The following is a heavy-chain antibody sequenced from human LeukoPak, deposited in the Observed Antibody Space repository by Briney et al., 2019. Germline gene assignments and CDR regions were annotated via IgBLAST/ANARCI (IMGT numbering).Heavy chain of an antibody. CDR2: ISGSGGST. CDR1: GFTFSSYS. CDR3: ARNYWELLDYYYYMDV. D-gene: IGHD1-26*01. Sequence: GGTLRLSCAASGFTFSSYSMNWVRQAPGKGLEWVSAISGSGGSTYYADSVKGRFTISRDNAKNSLYLQMNSLRAEDTAVYYCARNYWELLDYYYYMDVWGKGTTVTVSS. J-gene: IGHJ6*03. V-gene: IGHV3-23*01.